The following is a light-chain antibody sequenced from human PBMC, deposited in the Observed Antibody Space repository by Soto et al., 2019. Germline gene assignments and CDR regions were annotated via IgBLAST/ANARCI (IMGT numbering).Light chain of an antibody. CDR3: QQSYSTPLT. V-gene: IGKV1-39*01. J-gene: IGKJ4*01. Sequence: DIQMTQSPSSLSASVGDRVTITCRASQGISSYLNWYQQKPGKAPKLLIYAASSLQSGVPSRFSGSGSGTDFTLTISSLQPEDFATYYCQQSYSTPLTVGGGTKVDIK. CDR2: AAS. CDR1: QGISSY.